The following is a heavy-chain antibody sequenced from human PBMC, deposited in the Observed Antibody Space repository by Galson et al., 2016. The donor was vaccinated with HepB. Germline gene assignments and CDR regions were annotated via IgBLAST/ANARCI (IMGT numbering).Heavy chain of an antibody. CDR2: ISANSGNT. Sequence: SVKVSCKASGYAFTTYGISWVRQAPGQGLEWMGWISANSGNTNYAQKFQGRVTMTRDTSTSTAYMELRSLRSDDTAAFYCARGRYRYDSSDYARTWFDYWGQGTLVTVSS. CDR1: GYAFTTYG. V-gene: IGHV1-18*01. J-gene: IGHJ4*02. CDR3: ARGRYRYDSSDYARTWFDY. D-gene: IGHD3-22*01.